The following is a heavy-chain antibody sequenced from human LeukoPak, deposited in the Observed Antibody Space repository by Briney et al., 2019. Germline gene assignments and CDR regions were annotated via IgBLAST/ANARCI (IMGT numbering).Heavy chain of an antibody. J-gene: IGHJ4*02. Sequence: GASVKVSCKASGYSFADYYMHWVRQAPGQGLEWMGWIKPNSGGTRSAQKFQGRVTMTRDTSIRTAYMELSRLRSDDTAMYYCARYYIEGRCFDYWGQGTLVTVSS. CDR1: GYSFADYY. D-gene: IGHD3-10*01. CDR2: IKPNSGGT. V-gene: IGHV1-2*02. CDR3: ARYYIEGRCFDY.